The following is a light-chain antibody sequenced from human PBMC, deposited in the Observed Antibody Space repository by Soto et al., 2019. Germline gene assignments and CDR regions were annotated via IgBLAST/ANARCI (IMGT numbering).Light chain of an antibody. J-gene: IGKJ2*01. CDR2: GAS. CDR3: QQYDSSPYT. V-gene: IGKV3-20*01. CDR1: QSVSSSY. Sequence: EIVLTQSPGTLSLSPGERVTLSCRASQSVSSSYLAWYQQKPGQAPRLLIYGASSRATGIPDRFYGSESVTDFTLTISRLEPEDFAVYYCQQYDSSPYTFGQGTKLEIK.